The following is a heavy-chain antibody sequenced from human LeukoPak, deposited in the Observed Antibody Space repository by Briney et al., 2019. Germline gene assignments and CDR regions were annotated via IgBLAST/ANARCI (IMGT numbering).Heavy chain of an antibody. CDR3: ARGLQTYDFWSGWYYFDY. D-gene: IGHD3-3*01. V-gene: IGHV4-34*01. Sequence: SETLSLTCAVYGGSFSGYYWSWIRQPPGKGLEWIGEINHSGSTNYNPSLKSRVTISVDTSKNQFSLKLSSVTAADTAVYYCARGLQTYDFWSGWYYFDYWGQGTLVTVSS. CDR2: INHSGST. J-gene: IGHJ4*02. CDR1: GGSFSGYY.